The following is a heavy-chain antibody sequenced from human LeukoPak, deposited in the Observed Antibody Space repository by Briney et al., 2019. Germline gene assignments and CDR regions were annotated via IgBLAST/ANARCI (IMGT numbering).Heavy chain of an antibody. J-gene: IGHJ5*02. CDR2: IIPIFGTA. Sequence: ASVTVSCKASGGTFSSYAISWVRQAPGQGLEWVGGIIPIFGTANYAQKFQGRVTITTDESTSTAYMELSSLRSEDTAVYYCARVVVVPAAPGLNWFDPWGQGTLVTVSS. V-gene: IGHV1-69*05. CDR1: GGTFSSYA. CDR3: ARVVVVPAAPGLNWFDP. D-gene: IGHD2-2*01.